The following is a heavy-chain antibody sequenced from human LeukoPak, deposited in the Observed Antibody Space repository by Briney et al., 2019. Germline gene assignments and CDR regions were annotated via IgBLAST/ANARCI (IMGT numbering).Heavy chain of an antibody. V-gene: IGHV4-34*01. J-gene: IGHJ4*02. CDR3: ARKDGSGSYYNVGLDY. CDR2: INHSGST. D-gene: IGHD3-10*01. CDR1: GGSFSGYY. Sequence: SETLSLTCAVYGGSFSGYYWSWIRQPPGKGLEWIGEINHSGSTNYNPSLKSRVTISVDTSKNQFSLKLSSVTAADTAVYYCARKDGSGSYYNVGLDYWGQGALVTVSS.